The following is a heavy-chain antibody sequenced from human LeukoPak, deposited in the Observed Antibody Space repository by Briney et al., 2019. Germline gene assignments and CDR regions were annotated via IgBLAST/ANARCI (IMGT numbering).Heavy chain of an antibody. J-gene: IGHJ5*02. CDR1: GYTFTEYN. Sequence: ASVKVSCKASGYTFTEYNIHWVRQAPGQGLEWMGWINPNSGGTNYAQKFQGRVTMTRDTSINTAYMEVSSLRSDDTAVCYCARDMVGLAADGNWFDPWGQGTLVTVSS. V-gene: IGHV1-2*02. CDR3: ARDMVGLAADGNWFDP. CDR2: INPNSGGT. D-gene: IGHD6-13*01.